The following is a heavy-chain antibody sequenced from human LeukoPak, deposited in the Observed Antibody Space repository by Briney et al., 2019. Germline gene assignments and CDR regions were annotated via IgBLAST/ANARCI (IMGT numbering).Heavy chain of an antibody. J-gene: IGHJ4*02. CDR3: AKDNYYDSSGYLDY. Sequence: PGGSLRLSCAASGFTFTNYAFYWVRQAPGKGLEWVAVISYDGSNKFYADSVKGRFTISRDNSENTMYLQMNSLRVEDTAVYYCAKDNYYDSSGYLDYWGQGTLVTVSS. CDR2: ISYDGSNK. V-gene: IGHV3-30*04. D-gene: IGHD3-22*01. CDR1: GFTFTNYA.